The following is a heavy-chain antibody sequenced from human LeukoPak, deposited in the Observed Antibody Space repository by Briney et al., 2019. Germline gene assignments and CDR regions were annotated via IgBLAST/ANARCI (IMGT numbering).Heavy chain of an antibody. CDR2: ISSSSSTI. CDR3: AREGRMVHWAFDI. J-gene: IGHJ3*02. V-gene: IGHV3-48*01. D-gene: IGHD1-1*01. Sequence: GVSLRLSCAASGFTFSSYSMNWVRQAPGKGLEWVSYISSSSSTINYADSVKGRFTISRDNVKNSLYLQMNSLRAEDTAVYYCAREGRMVHWAFDIWGQGTMVTVSS. CDR1: GFTFSSYS.